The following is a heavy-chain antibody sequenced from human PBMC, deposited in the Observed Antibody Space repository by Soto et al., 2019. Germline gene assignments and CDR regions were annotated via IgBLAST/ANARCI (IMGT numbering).Heavy chain of an antibody. V-gene: IGHV1-69*01. CDR3: ARERGSGWGAGDY. J-gene: IGHJ4*02. D-gene: IGHD6-19*01. Sequence: QVQLVQSGAEVKKPGPSVKVSCKASGGTFSSSAISWVRQAPGQGLEWMGGDIPIFGTANYAQKFQGRVTITADESTSTSYMELMSLRSEDTAVYYCARERGSGWGAGDYWGQGTLVTVSS. CDR2: DIPIFGTA. CDR1: GGTFSSSA.